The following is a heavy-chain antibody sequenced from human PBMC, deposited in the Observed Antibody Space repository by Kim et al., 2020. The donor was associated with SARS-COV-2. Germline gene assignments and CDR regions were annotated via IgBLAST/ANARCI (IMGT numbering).Heavy chain of an antibody. Sequence: GGSLRLSCAASGFTFSNYWMHWVRQAPGKGLVWVSRITTDGTVTTYADSVKGRFTISRDNEKNTLYLQMNSLRAEDTAVYYCAKGCSWFDPWGQGTLVAVSS. CDR1: GFTFSNYW. J-gene: IGHJ5*02. CDR3: AKGCSWFDP. V-gene: IGHV3-74*01. D-gene: IGHD2-15*01. CDR2: ITTDGTVT.